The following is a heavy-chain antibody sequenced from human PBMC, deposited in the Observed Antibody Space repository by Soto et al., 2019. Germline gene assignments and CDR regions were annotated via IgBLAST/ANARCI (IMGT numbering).Heavy chain of an antibody. CDR3: ARDSYDDSSDLGDSGFDI. V-gene: IGHV3-64*01. D-gene: IGHD3-22*01. CDR1: GFTLSDYS. J-gene: IGHJ3*02. Sequence: GGSLRLSCAASGFTLSDYSMHWVRQAAGKGLEYVSAISYKGDTTYYASSVKGRFTISRDNSKKILYPQMGGLRTDDMAVYYCARDSYDDSSDLGDSGFDIWGQGTMVTVS. CDR2: ISYKGDTT.